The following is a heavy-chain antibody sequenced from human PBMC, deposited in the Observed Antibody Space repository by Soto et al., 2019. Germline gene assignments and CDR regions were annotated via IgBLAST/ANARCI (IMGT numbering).Heavy chain of an antibody. D-gene: IGHD4-17*01. J-gene: IGHJ3*02. CDR2: ISSSSSYI. CDR1: GFTFSSYS. V-gene: IGHV3-21*01. Sequence: GGSLRLSCAASGFTFSSYSMNWVRQAPGKGLEWVSSISSSSSYIYYADSVKGRVLITRDTSASTAYMELSSLRSEDTAVYYCARVMTVQAFDIWGQGTMVTVSS. CDR3: ARVMTVQAFDI.